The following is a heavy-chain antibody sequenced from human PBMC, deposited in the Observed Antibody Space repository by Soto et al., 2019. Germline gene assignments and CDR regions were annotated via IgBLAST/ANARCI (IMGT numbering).Heavy chain of an antibody. CDR1: GGSISSGGYY. D-gene: IGHD1-26*01. Sequence: QVQLQESGPGLVKPSQTLSLTCTVSGGSISSGGYYWSWIRQHPGKGLEWIGYIYYSGSTYYNPSLXXRXTXXVDTSKNQFSLKLSSVTAADTAVYSCARERGSYVYWGQGTLVTVSS. V-gene: IGHV4-31*03. J-gene: IGHJ4*02. CDR3: ARERGSYVY. CDR2: IYYSGST.